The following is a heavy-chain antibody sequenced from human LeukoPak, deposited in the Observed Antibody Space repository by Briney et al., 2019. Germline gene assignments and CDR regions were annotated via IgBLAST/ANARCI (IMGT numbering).Heavy chain of an antibody. V-gene: IGHV3-30*02. CDR3: AKRGPYSWADAFDI. J-gene: IGHJ3*02. Sequence: GGSLRLSCAASGFTFSSYGMDWVRQAPGKGLEWVAFIRYDGSNKYYADSVKGRFTIYRDNSKNTLYLQMNSLRAEDTAVYYCAKRGPYSWADAFDIWGQGTMVTVSS. D-gene: IGHD5-18*01. CDR2: IRYDGSNK. CDR1: GFTFSSYG.